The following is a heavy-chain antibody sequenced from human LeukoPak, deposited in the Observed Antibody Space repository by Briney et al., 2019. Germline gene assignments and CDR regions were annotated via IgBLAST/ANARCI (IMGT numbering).Heavy chain of an antibody. D-gene: IGHD3-22*01. J-gene: IGHJ5*02. V-gene: IGHV5-51*01. CDR3: ARQGGYSSGYYDLRFDP. Sequence: GESLKISCKGSGYIFTSYWIGWVRQMPGKGLEWMGIICPGDSDTRYSPSFQGQVTISADKSISTAYLQWSSLKASDTAMYYCARQGGYSSGYYDLRFDPWGQGTLVTVSS. CDR2: ICPGDSDT. CDR1: GYIFTSYW.